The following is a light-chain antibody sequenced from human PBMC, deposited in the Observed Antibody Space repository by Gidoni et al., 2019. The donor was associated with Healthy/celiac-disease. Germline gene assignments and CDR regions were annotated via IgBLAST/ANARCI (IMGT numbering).Light chain of an antibody. V-gene: IGKV3-15*01. Sequence: EIVLTQSPATLSVSPGARATLSCRASQSVSSNLDWYQQKPGQAPRLLIYGASTRDTGIPARFSGSGSGTEFTLTISSLQTEDFAVYYCQQYNNWPRETFGQGTKVEIK. CDR2: GAS. CDR3: QQYNNWPRET. CDR1: QSVSSN. J-gene: IGKJ1*01.